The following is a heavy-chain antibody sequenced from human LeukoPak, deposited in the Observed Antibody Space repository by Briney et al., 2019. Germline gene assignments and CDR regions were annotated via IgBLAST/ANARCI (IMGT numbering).Heavy chain of an antibody. CDR2: INSVGSST. V-gene: IGHV3-74*03. D-gene: IGHD6-13*01. CDR1: GLTSSRYW. J-gene: IGHJ2*01. Sequence: GGSLRLSCAASGLTSSRYWMHWVRQAPGKGLMWVSRINSVGSSTTYADPVKGRFTISRDSFRNTLYLQMNSLRAQDTGVYYCARDSSLSWRLRYWYFDLWGRGTLVTVSS. CDR3: ARDSSLSWRLRYWYFDL.